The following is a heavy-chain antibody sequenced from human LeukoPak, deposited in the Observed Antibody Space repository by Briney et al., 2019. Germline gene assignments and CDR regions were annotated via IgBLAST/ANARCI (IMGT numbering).Heavy chain of an antibody. CDR1: GDSVSSNSVT. D-gene: IGHD2-2*01. V-gene: IGHV6-1*01. Sequence: SQTLSLTCAVSGDSVSSNSVTWNWLRQSPSRGLEWLGRTYYRSKFYNDYAVSVRGRMTINADTSKNHFSLQLNSVTPEDTAMYYCARATSAAAIEYWGQGTLVTVSS. CDR2: TYYRSKFYN. CDR3: ARATSAAAIEY. J-gene: IGHJ4*02.